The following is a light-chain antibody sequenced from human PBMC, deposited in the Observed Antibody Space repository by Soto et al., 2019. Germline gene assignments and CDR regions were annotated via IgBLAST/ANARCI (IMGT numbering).Light chain of an antibody. CDR1: QLVGSSY. J-gene: IGKJ1*01. CDR2: GAS. CDR3: QQYANSPGT. Sequence: IVMPQSPATLSVSPGERATLSCRARQLVGSSYLACYQQKPGQAPGLLIYGASRRATGIPDRFSGSGSGTAFTLTISRLEPEDFAVYYCQQYANSPGTFGQGTKVDIK. V-gene: IGKV3-20*01.